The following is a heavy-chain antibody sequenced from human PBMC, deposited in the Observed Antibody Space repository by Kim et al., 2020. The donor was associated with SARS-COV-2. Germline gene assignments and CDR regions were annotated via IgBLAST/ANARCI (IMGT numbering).Heavy chain of an antibody. CDR1: GFNLSTNG. CDR3: AKEDDGPHSKYGVFYYGMDV. V-gene: IGHV3-30*18. J-gene: IGHJ6*02. CDR2: ISYDGSKK. Sequence: GGSLRLSCAASGFNLSTNGMHWVRQAPGKGLEWVAVISYDGSKKYYPDSVEGRLTISRDNAKNTVYLQLNSLRGEDTAVYFCAKEDDGPHSKYGVFYYGMDVWGQGTTVTVSS. D-gene: IGHD4-4*01.